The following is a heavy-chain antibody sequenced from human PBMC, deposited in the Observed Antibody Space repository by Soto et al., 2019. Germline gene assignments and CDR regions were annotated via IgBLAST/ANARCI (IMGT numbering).Heavy chain of an antibody. CDR2: ISDDGSIK. CDR1: GFSFTTYA. J-gene: IGHJ4*02. D-gene: IGHD5-18*01. CDR3: ARAIETAMDPCDY. V-gene: IGHV3-30-3*01. Sequence: PGGSLRLSCAASGFSFTTYAMHWVRQAPGKGLEWVAVISDDGSIKYYADSVKGRLTISRDNSKNTFYLQMNSLRGDDTALYYCARAIETAMDPCDYWGQGALVTVSS.